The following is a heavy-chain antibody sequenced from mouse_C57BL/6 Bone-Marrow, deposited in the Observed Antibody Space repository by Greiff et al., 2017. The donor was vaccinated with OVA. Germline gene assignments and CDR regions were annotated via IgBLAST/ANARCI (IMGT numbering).Heavy chain of an antibody. Sequence: QVQLQQPGAELVKPGASVKMSCKASGYTFTSYWITWVKQRPGQGLEWIGDIYPGSGSTNYNEKFKSKATLTVDTSSSTAYMQLSSLTSEDSAVYYCARSPYGYYTVDYWGQGTTLTVSS. V-gene: IGHV1-55*01. J-gene: IGHJ2*01. D-gene: IGHD2-3*01. CDR2: IYPGSGST. CDR1: GYTFTSYW. CDR3: ARSPYGYYTVDY.